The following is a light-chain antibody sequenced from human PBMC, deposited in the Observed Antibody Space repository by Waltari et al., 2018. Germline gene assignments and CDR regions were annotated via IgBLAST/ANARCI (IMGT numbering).Light chain of an antibody. CDR2: EDD. CDR3: QSYDGSSPVV. J-gene: IGLJ2*01. Sequence: NLMLIQPHSVSESPGKTVTISCTRSSGTFASSCVQWYQHRPGSAPTTVIYEDDQRPSGVPDRFSGSTDSSSNSASLTISGLKTEDEADYYCQSYDGSSPVVFGGGTKLTVL. V-gene: IGLV6-57*04. CDR1: SGTFASSC.